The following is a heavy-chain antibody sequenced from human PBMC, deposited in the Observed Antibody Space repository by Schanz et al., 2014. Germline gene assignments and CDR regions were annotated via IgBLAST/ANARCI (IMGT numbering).Heavy chain of an antibody. CDR2: ISASGGTT. Sequence: EVQLVESGGGLVQPGGSLRLSCAASGFTFSSYAMSWVRQAPGKGLEWVSAISASGGTTYYADSVKGRFTISRDNSKSTRYLQMSSLKSEDTALYYCTRVTISPGGHGLDVWGQGTLVTVSS. V-gene: IGHV3-23*04. CDR3: TRVTISPGGHGLDV. CDR1: GFTFSSYA. D-gene: IGHD3-16*01. J-gene: IGHJ4*02.